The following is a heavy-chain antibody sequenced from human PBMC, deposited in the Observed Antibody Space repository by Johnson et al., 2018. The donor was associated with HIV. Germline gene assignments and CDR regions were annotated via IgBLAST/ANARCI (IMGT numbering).Heavy chain of an antibody. V-gene: IGHV3-23*04. CDR1: GFTFSYYG. D-gene: IGHD1-26*01. Sequence: VQLVESGGGVVQPGGSLRLSCAASGFTFSYYGMHWVRQAPGKGLEWVSAIGASGGRTFYADSVKGRFTISRDNSKNTLYLQMNSLRVEDTAVYYCAKDRVGATAFDIWGHGTMVTVSS. CDR2: IGASGGRT. CDR3: AKDRVGATAFDI. J-gene: IGHJ3*02.